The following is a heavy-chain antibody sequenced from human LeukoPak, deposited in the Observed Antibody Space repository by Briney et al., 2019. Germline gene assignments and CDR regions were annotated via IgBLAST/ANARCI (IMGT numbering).Heavy chain of an antibody. D-gene: IGHD6-19*01. Sequence: GGSLRLSCAASGFTFNNYWMSWVRQAPGKGLEWVANIKEDGSEKYYVDSVKGRFTISRDNAKNSLYLQAHSLRAEDTGVYYCARDWPPSGWLDYWGQGTLVTVSS. CDR2: IKEDGSEK. V-gene: IGHV3-7*01. CDR1: GFTFNNYW. CDR3: ARDWPPSGWLDY. J-gene: IGHJ4*02.